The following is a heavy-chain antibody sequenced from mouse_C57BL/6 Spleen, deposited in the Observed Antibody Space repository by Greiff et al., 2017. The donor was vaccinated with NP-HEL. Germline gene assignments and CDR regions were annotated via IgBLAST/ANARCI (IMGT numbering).Heavy chain of an antibody. CDR2: IYPGDGDT. D-gene: IGHD3-1*01. J-gene: IGHJ4*01. V-gene: IGHV1-82*01. CDR3: EEVGYTYAMDY. Sequence: QVQLQQSGPELVKPGASVKISCKASGYAFSSSWMNWVKQRPGKGLEWIGRIYPGDGDTNYNGKFKGKATLTADKSSSTAYMQLSSLTSEDSAVYFCEEVGYTYAMDYWGQGTSVTVSS. CDR1: GYAFSSSW.